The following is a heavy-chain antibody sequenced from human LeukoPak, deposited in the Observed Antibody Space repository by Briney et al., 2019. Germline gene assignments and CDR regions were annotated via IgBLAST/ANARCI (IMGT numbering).Heavy chain of an antibody. V-gene: IGHV4-59*01. CDR2: IYYSGST. J-gene: IGHJ4*02. Sequence: KPSETLSLTCTVSGGSISSYYWSWIRQPPGKGLEWIGYIYYSGSTNYNPSLKSRVTISVDTSKNQFSLKLSSVTAADTAVYYCARMSYDSSGYYSGSDYWGQGTLVTVSS. CDR3: ARMSYDSSGYYSGSDY. CDR1: GGSISSYY. D-gene: IGHD3-22*01.